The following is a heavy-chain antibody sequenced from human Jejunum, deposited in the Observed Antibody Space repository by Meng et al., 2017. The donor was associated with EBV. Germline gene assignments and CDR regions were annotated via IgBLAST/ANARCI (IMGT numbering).Heavy chain of an antibody. CDR3: ARDRGTAREFDI. CDR1: GASISDYN. V-gene: IGHV4-59*01. CDR2: VLNRGSS. J-gene: IGHJ4*02. Sequence: VQLQTSCPRLLTPSETPSLTCTVSGASISDYNWSWIRQSPGKGLEWIGFVLNRGSSNYNPSLRSRVAMSLDTSRNKFSLKLNSVTAADTAVYYCARDRGTAREFDIWGQGTLVTVSS. D-gene: IGHD3-10*01.